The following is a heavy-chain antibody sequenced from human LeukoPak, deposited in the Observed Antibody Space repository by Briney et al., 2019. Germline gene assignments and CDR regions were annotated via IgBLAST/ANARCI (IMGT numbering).Heavy chain of an antibody. CDR3: AAPPVQHSYGYFDN. CDR2: ISYDGNNQ. D-gene: IGHD5-18*01. V-gene: IGHV3-30*04. J-gene: IGHJ4*02. Sequence: GGSLRLSCAASGFSFSTYAMHWVRQAPGKGLGGVAVISYDGNNQYYADSVKGRFTISRDNSKNTLSLQMNSLRAEDTAVYYCAAPPVQHSYGYFDNWGQGTLVTVSS. CDR1: GFSFSTYA.